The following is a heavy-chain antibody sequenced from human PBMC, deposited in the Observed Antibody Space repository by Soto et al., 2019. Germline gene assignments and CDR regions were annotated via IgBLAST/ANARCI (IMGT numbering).Heavy chain of an antibody. CDR2: IYHSGST. CDR3: ARLTYYYDSSGYYTTLDV. V-gene: IGHV4-30-2*01. CDR1: GGSISSGGYS. J-gene: IGHJ6*02. D-gene: IGHD3-22*01. Sequence: SETLSLTCAVSGGSISSGGYSWSWIRQPPGKGLEWIGYIYHSGSTYYNPSLKSRVTISVDRSKNQFSLKLSSVTAADTAVYYCARLTYYYDSSGYYTTLDVWGRGTTVTVS.